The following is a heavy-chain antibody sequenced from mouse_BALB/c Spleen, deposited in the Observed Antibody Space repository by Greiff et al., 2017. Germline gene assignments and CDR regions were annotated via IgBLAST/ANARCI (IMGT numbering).Heavy chain of an antibody. CDR2: INPSSGDT. V-gene: IGHV1-4*01. J-gene: IGHJ3*01. CDR3: ARPIYYGSSYWFAY. CDR1: GYTFTSYT. D-gene: IGHD1-1*01. Sequence: QVQLKESGAELARPGASVKMSCKASGYTFTSYTMHWVKQRPGQGLEWIGDINPSSGDTNYNQKFKDKATLTADKSSSTAYMQLSSRTSEDSAVYYCARPIYYGSSYWFAYWGQGTLVTVSA.